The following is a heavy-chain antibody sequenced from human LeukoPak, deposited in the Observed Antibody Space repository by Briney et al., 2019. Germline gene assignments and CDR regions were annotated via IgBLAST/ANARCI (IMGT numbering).Heavy chain of an antibody. CDR1: GFTFSIYW. J-gene: IGHJ4*02. Sequence: GGSLRLSCTASGFTFSIYWMHWVRQAPGKGLVWVSRINSDGGSTSYADSVKGRFTISRDNAKNTLYLQMNSLRAEDTAVYYCARRIQGMALYYFDYWGQGTLVTVSS. CDR3: ARRIQGMALYYFDY. D-gene: IGHD5-24*01. CDR2: INSDGGST. V-gene: IGHV3-74*01.